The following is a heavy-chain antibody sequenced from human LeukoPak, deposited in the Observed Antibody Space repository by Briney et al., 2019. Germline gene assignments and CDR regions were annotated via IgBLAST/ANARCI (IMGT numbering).Heavy chain of an antibody. V-gene: IGHV3-21*01. CDR2: ISSSSSYI. D-gene: IGHD6-13*01. Sequence: PGGSLRLSCAASGFTFSSYSMNWVRQAPGKGLEWVSSISSSSSYIYYADSVKGRFTISRDNAKNSLYLQMNSLRAEDTAVYYCAREKSSSWYWDYWGQGTLVTVSS. J-gene: IGHJ4*02. CDR1: GFTFSSYS. CDR3: AREKSSSWYWDY.